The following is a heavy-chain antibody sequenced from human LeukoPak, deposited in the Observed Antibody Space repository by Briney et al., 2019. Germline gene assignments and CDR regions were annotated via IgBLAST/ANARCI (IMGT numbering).Heavy chain of an antibody. CDR2: ISSSGSTI. D-gene: IGHD3-10*02. CDR1: GFTFSSYE. CDR3: AELGITMIGGV. Sequence: PGGALRLSCAASGFTFSSYEMNWVRQAPGKGLEWVSYISSSGSTIYYADSVKGRFTISRDNAKNSLYLQMNSLRAEDTAVYYCAELGITMIGGVWGKGTTVTISS. J-gene: IGHJ6*04. V-gene: IGHV3-48*03.